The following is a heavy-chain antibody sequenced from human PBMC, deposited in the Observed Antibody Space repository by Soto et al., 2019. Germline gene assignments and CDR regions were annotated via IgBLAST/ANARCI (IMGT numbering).Heavy chain of an antibody. J-gene: IGHJ4*01. D-gene: IGHD2-15*01. Sequence: GGSLRLSCVASGFTFSNHDMHWVRQATGKGLEWVSGFGRVGDTYYSGSVKGRFTISRENAKNSLFLQMNNLRAGDTAVYYCARRDCSGGSCPGKGFDCWGQGSLVTVSS. CDR3: ARRDCSGGSCPGKGFDC. CDR2: FGRVGDT. V-gene: IGHV3-13*01. CDR1: GFTFSNHD.